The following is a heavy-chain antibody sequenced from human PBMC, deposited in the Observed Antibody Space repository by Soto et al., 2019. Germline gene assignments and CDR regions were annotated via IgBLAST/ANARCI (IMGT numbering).Heavy chain of an antibody. D-gene: IGHD3-3*01. CDR2: IVPIFGTA. CDR3: ARVAHAFGVVISDY. J-gene: IGHJ4*02. Sequence: SVKVSCKPSGGTFSSYAISWVRQAPGQGLEWMGGIVPIFGTANYAQKFQGRVTITADKSTSTAYMELSSLRSEDTAVYYCARVAHAFGVVISDYWGKGTLVTVSS. V-gene: IGHV1-69*06. CDR1: GGTFSSYA.